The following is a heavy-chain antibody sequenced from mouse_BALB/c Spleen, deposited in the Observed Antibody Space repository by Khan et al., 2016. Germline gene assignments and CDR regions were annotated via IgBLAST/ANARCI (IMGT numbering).Heavy chain of an antibody. Sequence: EVELVESGGGLVQPGGSLKLSCAASGFTFSSYGMSWVRQTPDKRLELVATINSNGGSTYYPDSVKGRFTISRDNVKNTLYLQMSSLKSEDTAMYYCARTFTTVLPAMDYWGQGTSVTVSS. V-gene: IGHV5-6-3*01. CDR3: ARTFTTVLPAMDY. D-gene: IGHD1-1*01. J-gene: IGHJ4*01. CDR1: GFTFSSYG. CDR2: INSNGGST.